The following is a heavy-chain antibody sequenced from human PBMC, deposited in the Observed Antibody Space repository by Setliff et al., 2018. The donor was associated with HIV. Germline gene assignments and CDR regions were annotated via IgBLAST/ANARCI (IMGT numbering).Heavy chain of an antibody. Sequence: PAASVKVSCKASGYSLANYAISWVRQVPGHGLEWMGWMSGNNGNTKSAPKVQGRLTLATDISTGTAYMELMSLTSDDTAVYYCARDGFYYGPGGFHNGGLDYWGQGTPVTVSS. V-gene: IGHV1-18*04. CDR1: GYSLANYA. CDR3: ARDGFYYGPGGFHNGGLDY. D-gene: IGHD3-10*01. CDR2: MSGNNGNT. J-gene: IGHJ4*02.